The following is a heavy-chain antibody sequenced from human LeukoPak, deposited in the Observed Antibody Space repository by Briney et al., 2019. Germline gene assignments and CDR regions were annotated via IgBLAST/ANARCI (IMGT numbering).Heavy chain of an antibody. D-gene: IGHD6-25*01. CDR3: ARGTQQISAAGHSTWFDP. J-gene: IGHJ5*02. CDR1: GFTFSSNI. CDR2: ISGGSTHR. Sequence: GGSLRLSCAASGFTFSSNIRNWVRQAPGKGLWWGSTISGGSTHRYYADSVKGRFTISTDNAQNSLYLQMHSLTAEETAVYYCARGTQQISAAGHSTWFDPWGQGTLVTVSS. V-gene: IGHV3-21*01.